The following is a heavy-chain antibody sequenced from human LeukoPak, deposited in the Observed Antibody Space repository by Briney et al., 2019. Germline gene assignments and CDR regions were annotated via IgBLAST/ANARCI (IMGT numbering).Heavy chain of an antibody. CDR1: GYSITSYW. J-gene: IGHJ4*02. D-gene: IGHD1-26*01. CDR3: ARRTDSGSHLEY. Sequence: ESLMISCRGSGYSITSYWIGWVRQMPGKGLEWMGIIYPGDSDTRYSPSFQGQVTISADKSISTAYLQWSSLKASDTAMYYCARRTDSGSHLEYWGQGTLVTVSS. V-gene: IGHV5-51*01. CDR2: IYPGDSDT.